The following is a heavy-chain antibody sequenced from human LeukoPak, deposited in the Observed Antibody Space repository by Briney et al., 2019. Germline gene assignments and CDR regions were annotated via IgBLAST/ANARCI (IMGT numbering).Heavy chain of an antibody. CDR1: GYTFTSYG. CDR3: ARSFMAYDSRLKNFYYMDV. J-gene: IGHJ6*03. Sequence: GASVKVSCKASGYTFTSYGINWVRQAPGQGLEWMGRISAYNGNTNYAQNLQGRVTMTTDTSTSTAYMELRSLRSDDTAVYYCARSFMAYDSRLKNFYYMDVWGKGTTVTVSS. D-gene: IGHD3-22*01. V-gene: IGHV1-18*01. CDR2: ISAYNGNT.